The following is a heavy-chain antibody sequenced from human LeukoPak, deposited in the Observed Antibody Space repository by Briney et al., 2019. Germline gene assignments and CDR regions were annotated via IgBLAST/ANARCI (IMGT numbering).Heavy chain of an antibody. J-gene: IGHJ4*02. CDR3: AKHSISWYYFDY. D-gene: IGHD6-13*01. CDR1: GFTVSSNY. Sequence: PGGSLRLSCAASGFTVSSNYMSWVRQAPGKGLEWVSAISASGGSTYYADSVKGRFTISRDNSKNTLYLQMNSLRAEDTAVYYCAKHSISWYYFDYWGQGTLVTVSS. CDR2: ISASGGST. V-gene: IGHV3-23*01.